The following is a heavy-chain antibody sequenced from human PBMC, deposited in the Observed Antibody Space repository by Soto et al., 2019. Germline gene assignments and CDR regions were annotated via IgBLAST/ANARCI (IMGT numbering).Heavy chain of an antibody. J-gene: IGHJ6*03. CDR3: ARESGGATATLDYYYFYMDV. CDR1: GYTFTGYY. CDR2: INPNGGGT. D-gene: IGHD5-12*01. V-gene: IGHV1-2*02. Sequence: ASVKVSCKASGYTFTGYYMHWVRLAPGQGLEWMGWINPNGGGTKYAQKFQGRVTVTRDTSIRTVYMELSSLRSGDTAVYYCARESGGATATLDYYYFYMDVWGKGTTVTVSS.